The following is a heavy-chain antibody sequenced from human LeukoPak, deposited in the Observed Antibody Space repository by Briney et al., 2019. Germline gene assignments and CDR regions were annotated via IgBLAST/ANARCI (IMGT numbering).Heavy chain of an antibody. CDR1: GGTFSSYA. D-gene: IGHD3-9*01. V-gene: IGHV1-69*13. CDR2: IIPIFGTV. J-gene: IGHJ6*04. Sequence: ASVKVSCKASGGTFSSYAISWVRQAPGQGREWMGGIIPIFGTVNYAQKFQGRVTITADESTSTAYMELSSLRSEDTAVYYCARAGGDDILTGYPYYYGMDVWGKGTTVSVSS. CDR3: ARAGGDDILTGYPYYYGMDV.